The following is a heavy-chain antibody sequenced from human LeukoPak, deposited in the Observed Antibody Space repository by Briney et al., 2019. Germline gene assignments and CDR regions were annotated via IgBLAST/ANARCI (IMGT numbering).Heavy chain of an antibody. Sequence: GRSLRLSCAASGFTFDDYAMHWVRQAPGKGLEWVSGISWNSGAIGYADSVKGRFTISRDNAKNSLYLQMSGLRAEDTALYYCAKDKSDCSSISCYTPFDYWGQGTLVTVSS. D-gene: IGHD2-2*02. CDR3: AKDKSDCSSISCYTPFDY. V-gene: IGHV3-9*01. CDR1: GFTFDDYA. J-gene: IGHJ4*02. CDR2: ISWNSGAI.